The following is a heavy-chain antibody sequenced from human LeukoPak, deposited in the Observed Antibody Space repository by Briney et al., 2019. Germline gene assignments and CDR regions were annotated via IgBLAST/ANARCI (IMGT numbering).Heavy chain of an antibody. CDR2: IYYSGST. Sequence: SETLSLTCTVSGGSISSYYWSWIRQPPGKGLEWIGYIYYSGSTNYNPSLKSRVTISVDTSKNQFSLKLSSVTAADTAVYYCARGGYIAVTRAWDYFDYWGQGTLVTVSS. CDR3: ARGGYIAVTRAWDYFDY. V-gene: IGHV4-59*08. J-gene: IGHJ4*02. D-gene: IGHD6-19*01. CDR1: GGSISSYY.